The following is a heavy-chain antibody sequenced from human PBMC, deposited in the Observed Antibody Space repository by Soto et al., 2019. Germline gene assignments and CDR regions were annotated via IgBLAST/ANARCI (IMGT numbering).Heavy chain of an antibody. Sequence: SETLSLTCTVAGGSISSYYWSWIRQPPGKGLEWIGYIYYSGSTNYNPSLKSRVTISVDTSKNQFSLKLSSVTAADTAVYYCARLRYSYGSQGFAPWGQGTLVPVSS. D-gene: IGHD3-10*01. CDR1: GGSISSYY. CDR2: IYYSGST. V-gene: IGHV4-59*08. CDR3: ARLRYSYGSQGFAP. J-gene: IGHJ5*02.